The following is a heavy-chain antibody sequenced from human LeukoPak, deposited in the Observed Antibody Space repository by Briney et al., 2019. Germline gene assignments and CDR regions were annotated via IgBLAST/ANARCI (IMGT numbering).Heavy chain of an antibody. V-gene: IGHV1-46*01. J-gene: IGHJ4*02. CDR2: INPHSGTT. D-gene: IGHD3-10*01. CDR3: AREDLRGVYFDS. Sequence: ASVKVSCKASGYTFTKYYLHWVRQAPGQGLEWMGIINPHSGTTTYAQNFQGSLTMTRDAQNFQGSLTMTRDMSTSTVYMFLSRLRSEDTAVYYCAREDLRGVYFDSWGQGTVVTVSS. CDR1: GYTFTKYY.